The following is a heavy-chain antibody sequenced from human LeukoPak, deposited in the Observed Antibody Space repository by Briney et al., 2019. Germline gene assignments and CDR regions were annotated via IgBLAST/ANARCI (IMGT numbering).Heavy chain of an antibody. CDR2: TNPDNGDT. Sequence: ASVKVSCKASGYTFIYHYIHWVRQAPGQGLEWMGWTNPDNGDTNYAQKFQGRVTMTRDTSISTAYMELSRLRSDDTAVFYCARGPSGWYFDLWGRGTLVTVSS. D-gene: IGHD1-26*01. CDR1: GYTFIYHY. J-gene: IGHJ2*01. CDR3: ARGPSGWYFDL. V-gene: IGHV1-2*02.